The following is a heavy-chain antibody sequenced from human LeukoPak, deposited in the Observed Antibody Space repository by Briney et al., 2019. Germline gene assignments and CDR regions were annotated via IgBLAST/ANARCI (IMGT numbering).Heavy chain of an antibody. Sequence: GASVKVSCKASGYTFTSYGISWVRQAPGQGLEWMGWISAYNGNTNYAQKLQGRVIMTTDTSTSTAYMELRSLRSDDTAVYYCARDQYGIAAADHISDYWGQGTLVTVSS. V-gene: IGHV1-18*01. D-gene: IGHD6-13*01. CDR3: ARDQYGIAAADHISDY. CDR2: ISAYNGNT. CDR1: GYTFTSYG. J-gene: IGHJ4*02.